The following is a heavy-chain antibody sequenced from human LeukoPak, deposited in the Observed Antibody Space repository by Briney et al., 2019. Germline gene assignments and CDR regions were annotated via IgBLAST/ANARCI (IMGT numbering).Heavy chain of an antibody. D-gene: IGHD4-17*01. CDR2: ISWNSRSI. Sequence: SGGSLRLSCAASGFTFDDYAMHWVRQAPGKGLEWVSGISWNSRSIGYADSVKGRFTISRDNAKNSLYLQMNSLRAEDTALYYCVKGPHYGDYGLFDYWGQGTLVTVSS. CDR3: VKGPHYGDYGLFDY. V-gene: IGHV3-9*01. CDR1: GFTFDDYA. J-gene: IGHJ4*02.